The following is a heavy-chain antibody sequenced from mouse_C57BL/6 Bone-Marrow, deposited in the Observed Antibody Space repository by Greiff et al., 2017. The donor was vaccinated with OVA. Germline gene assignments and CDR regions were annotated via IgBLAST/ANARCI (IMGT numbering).Heavy chain of an antibody. D-gene: IGHD1-1*01. J-gene: IGHJ1*03. V-gene: IGHV14-4*01. CDR1: GFNFTDDY. CDR3: TSALIATVVARGGDWYFDV. Sequence: EVQLQQSGAELVRPGASVKLSCTASGFNFTDDYMHWVKQRPEQGLEWIGWIDPENGDTEYASKFQGKATITADTSSNTAYLQLSSLTSEDTAGYYCTSALIATVVARGGDWYFDVWGTGTTVTVSS. CDR2: IDPENGDT.